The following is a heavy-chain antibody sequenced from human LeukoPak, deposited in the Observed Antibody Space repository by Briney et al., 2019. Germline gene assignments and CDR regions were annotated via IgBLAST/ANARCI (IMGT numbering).Heavy chain of an antibody. V-gene: IGHV4-59*08. D-gene: IGHD3-22*01. CDR2: IYHSGST. Sequence: SETLSLTCTVSGGSITSYYWSWIRQPPGKGLEWIGSIYHSGSTNDNPSLKSRVTTSVDTSKNQFSLKLSSVTAADTAVYYCARRGYYYDSSHYYYFDYWGQGTLVTVSS. CDR3: ARRGYYYDSSHYYYFDY. CDR1: GGSITSYY. J-gene: IGHJ4*02.